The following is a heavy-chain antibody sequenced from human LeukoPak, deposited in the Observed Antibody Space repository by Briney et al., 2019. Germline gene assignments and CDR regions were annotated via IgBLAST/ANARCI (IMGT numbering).Heavy chain of an antibody. CDR2: IYYSGST. D-gene: IGHD1-26*01. Sequence: SETLSLTCAVYGGSFSGYYWGWIRQPPGKGVEWIGSIYYSGSTYYNPSLKSRVTISADTSKNQFSLKLSSVTAADTAVYYCARDPTVRNSGSYPEGYYYYYMDVWGKGTTVTVSS. CDR3: ARDPTVRNSGSYPEGYYYYYMDV. J-gene: IGHJ6*03. V-gene: IGHV4-34*01. CDR1: GGSFSGYY.